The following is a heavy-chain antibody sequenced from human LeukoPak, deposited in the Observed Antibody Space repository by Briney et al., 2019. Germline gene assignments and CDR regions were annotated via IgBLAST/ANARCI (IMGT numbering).Heavy chain of an antibody. CDR2: ISWNSGSI. CDR1: GFTFDDYA. V-gene: IGHV3-9*01. J-gene: IGHJ6*02. CDR3: AKDRRASYYYGMDV. Sequence: GGSLRLSCAASGFTFDDYAMHWVRQAPGKGLEWVSGISWNSGSIGYADSVKGRFTISRDNAKNSLYLQMNSLRAEDTALYYCAKDRRASYYYGMDVWGQGTTITVSS.